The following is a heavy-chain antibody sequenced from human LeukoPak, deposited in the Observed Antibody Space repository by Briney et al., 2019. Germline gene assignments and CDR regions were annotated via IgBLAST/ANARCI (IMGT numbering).Heavy chain of an antibody. V-gene: IGHV3-9*01. CDR3: AKDSVAGTGLVDY. D-gene: IGHD6-19*01. Sequence: GGSLRLSCAASGFTFDDYAIHWVRQAPGKGLELVSGISWNSGSIGYADSVNGRFTISRDNAKNSLYLQMNSLRAEDTALYYCAKDSVAGTGLVDYWGQGTLVTVSS. CDR2: ISWNSGSI. J-gene: IGHJ4*02. CDR1: GFTFDDYA.